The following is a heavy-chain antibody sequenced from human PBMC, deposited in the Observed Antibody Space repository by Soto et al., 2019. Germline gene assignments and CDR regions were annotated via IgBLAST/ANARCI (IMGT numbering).Heavy chain of an antibody. CDR3: ATELRFLEWLPTHNWFDP. CDR2: ISGSGGST. V-gene: IGHV3-23*01. D-gene: IGHD3-3*01. Sequence: GGSLRLSCAASGFTFSSYAMSWVRQAPGKGLEWVSAISGSGGSTYYADSVKGRFTISRDNSKNTLYLQMNSLRAEDTAVYYCATELRFLEWLPTHNWFDPWGQGTLVTVSS. J-gene: IGHJ5*02. CDR1: GFTFSSYA.